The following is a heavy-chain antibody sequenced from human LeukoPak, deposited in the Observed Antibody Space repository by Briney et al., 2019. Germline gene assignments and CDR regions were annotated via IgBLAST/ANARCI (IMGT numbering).Heavy chain of an antibody. CDR2: MSSSSSYI. Sequence: GGSLRLSCAASGFTFSSYWMSWVRQAPGKGLEWVSSMSSSSSYIYYADSVKGRFTISRDNAKNSLYLQMNSLRAEDTAVYYCARDSYYGSGIYSFDYWGQGTLVTVSS. J-gene: IGHJ4*02. D-gene: IGHD3-10*01. CDR1: GFTFSSYW. V-gene: IGHV3-21*01. CDR3: ARDSYYGSGIYSFDY.